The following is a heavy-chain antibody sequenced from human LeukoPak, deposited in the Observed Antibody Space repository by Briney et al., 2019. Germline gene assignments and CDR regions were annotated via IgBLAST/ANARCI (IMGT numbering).Heavy chain of an antibody. CDR2: INHRGST. Sequence: PPETLSLTSAVPGGSFSGSYWSSIRHPPGKRLEWIAEINHRGSTNYNPSLKSRVTISVDTSKNQFSLKLSSVTAADTAVYYCARARVMWDIVVVVAAKYFDYWGQGTLVTVSS. CDR1: GGSFSGSY. J-gene: IGHJ4*02. CDR3: ARARVMWDIVVVVAAKYFDY. D-gene: IGHD2-15*01. V-gene: IGHV4-34*01.